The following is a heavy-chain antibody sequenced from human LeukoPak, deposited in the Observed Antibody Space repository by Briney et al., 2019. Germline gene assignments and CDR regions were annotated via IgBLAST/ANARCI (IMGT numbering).Heavy chain of an antibody. J-gene: IGHJ3*02. CDR3: ARAYYYGSGSYAFDI. Sequence: PSETLSLTCAVSGGSISSSNWWSWVRQPPGKGLEWIGYIYYSGSTNYNPSLKSRVTISVDTSKSQFSLKLSSVTAADTAVYYCARAYYYGSGSYAFDIWGQGTMVTVSS. CDR1: GGSISSSNW. CDR2: IYYSGST. V-gene: IGHV4-4*02. D-gene: IGHD3-10*01.